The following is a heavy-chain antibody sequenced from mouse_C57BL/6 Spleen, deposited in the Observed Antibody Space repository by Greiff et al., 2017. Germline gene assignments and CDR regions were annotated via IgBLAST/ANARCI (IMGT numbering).Heavy chain of an antibody. Sequence: QVQLKQSGAELVRPGTSVKVSCKASGYAFTNYLIEWVKQRPGQGLEWIGVINPGSGGTNYNEKFKGKATLTADKSSSTAYMQLSSLTSEDSAVYFCSRTWLPLYYAIDYWGQGTSVTVSS. CDR2: INPGSGGT. V-gene: IGHV1-54*01. D-gene: IGHD2-2*01. J-gene: IGHJ4*01. CDR1: GYAFTNYL. CDR3: SRTWLPLYYAIDY.